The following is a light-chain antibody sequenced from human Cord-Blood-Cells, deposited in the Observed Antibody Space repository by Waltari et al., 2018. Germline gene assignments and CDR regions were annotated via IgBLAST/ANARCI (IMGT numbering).Light chain of an antibody. V-gene: IGLV2-23*02. CDR2: EVS. CDR3: CSYAGSSTLV. CDR1: RSDVGSYNL. J-gene: IGLJ3*02. Sequence: QSALTQPASVSGSPGPSITISCTGTRSDVGSYNLVSWYQQHPGKAPKLMIYEVSKRPSGVSNRFSGSKSGNTASLTISGLQAEDEADYYCCSYAGSSTLVFGGGTKLTVL.